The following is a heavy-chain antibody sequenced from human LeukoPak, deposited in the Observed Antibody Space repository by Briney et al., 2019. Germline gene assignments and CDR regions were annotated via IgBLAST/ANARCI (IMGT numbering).Heavy chain of an antibody. CDR1: GFTFSSYS. D-gene: IGHD3-3*01. V-gene: IGHV3-21*04. Sequence: GGSLRLSCAASGFTFSSYSMTWVLQAPGKGLEWVSSTSSSSSYIYYADSVKGRFTISRDNAKNSLYLQMNSLRAEDTAVYYCARDARSPTYYDFWSGYLFDYWGQGTLVTVSS. J-gene: IGHJ4*02. CDR2: TSSSSSYI. CDR3: ARDARSPTYYDFWSGYLFDY.